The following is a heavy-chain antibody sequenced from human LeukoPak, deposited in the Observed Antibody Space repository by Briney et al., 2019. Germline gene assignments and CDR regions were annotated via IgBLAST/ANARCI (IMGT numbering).Heavy chain of an antibody. J-gene: IGHJ4*02. D-gene: IGHD3-22*01. V-gene: IGHV1-2*02. CDR1: GYTFTGYY. CDR3: AREQRFRTYYYDSSGYYPLLY. Sequence: PVASVKVSCKASGYTFTGYYMHWVRQAPGQGLEWMGWINPNSGGTNYAQKFQGRVTMTRDTSISTAYMELSRLRSDDTAVYYCAREQRFRTYYYDSSGYYPLLYWGQGTLVTVSS. CDR2: INPNSGGT.